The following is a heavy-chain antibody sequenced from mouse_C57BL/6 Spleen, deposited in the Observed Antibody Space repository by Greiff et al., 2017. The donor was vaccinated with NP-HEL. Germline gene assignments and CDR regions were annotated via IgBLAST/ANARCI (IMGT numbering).Heavy chain of an antibody. J-gene: IGHJ3*01. CDR2: ISSGSSTI. CDR1: GFTFSDYG. V-gene: IGHV5-17*01. D-gene: IGHD1-1*01. Sequence: EVMLVESGGGLVKPGGSLKLSCAASGFTFSDYGMHWVRQAPEKGLEWVAYISSGSSTIYYADTVKGRFTISRDNAKNTLFLQMTSLRSEDTAMYYCARPQIYYYGSSYGFAYWGQGTLVTVSA. CDR3: ARPQIYYYGSSYGFAY.